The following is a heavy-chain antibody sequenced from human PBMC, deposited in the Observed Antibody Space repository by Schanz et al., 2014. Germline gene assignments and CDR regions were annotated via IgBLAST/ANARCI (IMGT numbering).Heavy chain of an antibody. Sequence: QVQLVESGGGLVKPGGSLRLSCAASGFIFNDYYMNWIRQAPGTGLEWLSYISRDGTTSYYADSVKGRFTISRDNAKNSLYLEMTSLRGEDTAVYYCARENLNWEAFDIWGQGTVVTVSS. D-gene: IGHD7-27*01. V-gene: IGHV3-11*01. J-gene: IGHJ3*02. CDR3: ARENLNWEAFDI. CDR1: GFIFNDYY. CDR2: ISRDGTTS.